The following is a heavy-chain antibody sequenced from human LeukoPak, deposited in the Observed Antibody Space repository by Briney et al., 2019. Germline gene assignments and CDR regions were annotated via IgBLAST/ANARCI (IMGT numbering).Heavy chain of an antibody. Sequence: SGGSLRLSCAASGFTFSSYWMHWVRQAPGKGLVWVSRINSDGTTSYADSVKGRFTISRDNVKNTLYLQMNSLRAEDTAVYYCARDPIIIVPAALDYWGQGTLVIVSS. V-gene: IGHV3-74*01. CDR3: ARDPIIIVPAALDY. D-gene: IGHD2-2*01. CDR1: GFTFSSYW. J-gene: IGHJ4*02. CDR2: INSDGTT.